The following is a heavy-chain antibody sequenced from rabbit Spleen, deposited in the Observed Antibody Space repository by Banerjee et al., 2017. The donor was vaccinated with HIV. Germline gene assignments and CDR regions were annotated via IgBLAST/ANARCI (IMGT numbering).Heavy chain of an antibody. Sequence: QSLEESGGDLVKPGASLTLTCTASGLYFSGTQYMCWVRQAPGKGLEWIACIDTNDGDTDYANWPKGRFTISKTSSTTVTLQMTSLTAADTATYFCARNYVNAFDPWGPGTLVTVS. J-gene: IGHJ2*01. CDR3: ARNYVNAFDP. CDR2: IDTNDGDT. V-gene: IGHV1S40*01. D-gene: IGHD1-1*01. CDR1: GLYFSGTQY.